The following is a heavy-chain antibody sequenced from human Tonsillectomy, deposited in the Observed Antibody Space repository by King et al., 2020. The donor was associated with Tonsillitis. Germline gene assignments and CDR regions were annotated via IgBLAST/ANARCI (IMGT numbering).Heavy chain of an antibody. D-gene: IGHD3-16*01. CDR1: GFTISNYW. CDR2: IRQDGNSK. J-gene: IGHJ3*01. CDR3: ARIKLGAPPHDVFDV. Sequence: VQLVESGGGLVQPGGSLRLSCAASGFTISNYWMSWVRQAPGKGLEWVANIRQDGNSKYYVDSVKGRFTISRDNAKNSLYLQTNSLRVEDTAVYFCARIKLGAPPHDVFDVWGPGTLVTVSS. V-gene: IGHV3-7*01.